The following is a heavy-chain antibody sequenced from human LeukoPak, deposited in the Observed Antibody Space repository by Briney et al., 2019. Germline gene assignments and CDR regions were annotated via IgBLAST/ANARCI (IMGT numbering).Heavy chain of an antibody. CDR1: GYTFTGYY. Sequence: ASVKVSCKASGYTFTGYYMHWVRQAPGQGLEWMGRINPNSGGTNYAQKFQGRVTMIRDTSISTAYMELSRLRSDDTAVYYCARDLSSSWYEDYWGQGTLVTVSS. V-gene: IGHV1-2*06. CDR3: ARDLSSSWYEDY. J-gene: IGHJ4*02. D-gene: IGHD6-13*01. CDR2: INPNSGGT.